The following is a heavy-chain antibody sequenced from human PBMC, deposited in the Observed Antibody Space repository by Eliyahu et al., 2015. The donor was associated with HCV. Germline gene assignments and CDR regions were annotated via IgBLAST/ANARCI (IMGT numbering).Heavy chain of an antibody. J-gene: IGHJ4*02. CDR3: ARVKPKIWFGELYGLIDLYYFDY. CDR2: IYYSGST. D-gene: IGHD3-10*01. V-gene: IGHV4-31*03. CDR1: GGSISSGGYY. Sequence: QVQLQESGPGLVKPSQTLSLTCTVSGGSISSGGYYWSWIRQHPGKGLEWIGYIYYSGSTYYNPSLKSRVTISVDTSKNQFSLKLSSVTAADTAVYYCARVKPKIWFGELYGLIDLYYFDYWGQGTLVTVSS.